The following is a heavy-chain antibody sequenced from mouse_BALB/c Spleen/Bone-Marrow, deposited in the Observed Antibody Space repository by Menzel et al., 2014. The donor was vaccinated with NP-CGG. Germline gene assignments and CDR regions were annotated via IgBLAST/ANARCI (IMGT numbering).Heavy chain of an antibody. CDR3: ARTEVRRGYYAMDY. CDR1: GFDFSRYW. Sequence: DVKLQESGGGLVQPGGSLKLSCAASGFDFSRYWMSWVRQAPGKGLEWIGEINPDSSTINYTPSLKDKFIISRDNAKNTLYLQMSKVGSEDTALYYCARTEVRRGYYAMDYWGQGTSVTVSS. D-gene: IGHD2-14*01. V-gene: IGHV4-1*02. CDR2: INPDSSTI. J-gene: IGHJ4*01.